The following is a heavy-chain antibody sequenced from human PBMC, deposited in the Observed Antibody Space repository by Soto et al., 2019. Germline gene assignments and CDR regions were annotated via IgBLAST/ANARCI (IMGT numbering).Heavy chain of an antibody. CDR2: VNTDGATT. CDR3: AREAGYCSSTSCYSRAFDL. Sequence: EVELVESGGDLVQPGGSLRLSCAASGFTLSSHWMHWVRQVPGKGLVWVARVNTDGATTSYADAVKGRFTISRDNAKNTVFLLMDGLTTEDPSTYYCAREAGYCSSTSCYSRAFDLWGQGTMVTVSP. D-gene: IGHD2-2*02. CDR1: GFTLSSHW. V-gene: IGHV3-74*01. J-gene: IGHJ3*01.